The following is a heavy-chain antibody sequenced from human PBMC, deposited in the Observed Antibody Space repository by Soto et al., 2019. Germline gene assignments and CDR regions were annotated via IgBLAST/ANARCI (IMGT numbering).Heavy chain of an antibody. Sequence: ASVKVSCKASGFTFTSSAVQWVRQARGQRLEWIGWIVVGSGNTNYAQKFQERVTITRDMSTSTAYMELSSLRSEDTAVYYCAADRYCSGGSCRNYFDYWGQGTLVTVSS. V-gene: IGHV1-58*01. CDR3: AADRYCSGGSCRNYFDY. CDR1: GFTFTSSA. CDR2: IVVGSGNT. J-gene: IGHJ4*02. D-gene: IGHD2-15*01.